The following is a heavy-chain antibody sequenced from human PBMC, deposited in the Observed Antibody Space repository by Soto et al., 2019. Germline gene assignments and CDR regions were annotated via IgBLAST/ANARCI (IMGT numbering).Heavy chain of an antibody. Sequence: SETLSLTCSVSGDSICGSRHFWGWVRQPPGKGLEWIGSIYSSGTTYHNPSLKSRVTISVDASDNQFSLKLSSVTDADSAVYYCARHSPVQWMAYNWFDPWGQGTLVTVSS. CDR1: GDSICGSRHF. D-gene: IGHD6-19*01. CDR3: ARHSPVQWMAYNWFDP. V-gene: IGHV4-39*01. J-gene: IGHJ5*02. CDR2: IYSSGTT.